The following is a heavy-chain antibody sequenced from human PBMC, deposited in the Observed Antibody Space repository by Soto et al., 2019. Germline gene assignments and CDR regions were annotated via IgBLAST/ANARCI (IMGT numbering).Heavy chain of an antibody. CDR1: GGSISSDY. CDR3: ARDQGSYYYYGMAA. D-gene: IGHD2-15*01. CDR2: IYASGST. Sequence: QVQLQESGPGLVKPSETLSLTCTVSGGSISSDYWSWFRQPAGQGLEWIGRIYASGSTNYNPSLKSPITMSEDTSTNQFALKPSSVTAADTAVYYCARDQGSYYYYGMAAWGQGTTVTVSS. J-gene: IGHJ6*02. V-gene: IGHV4-4*07.